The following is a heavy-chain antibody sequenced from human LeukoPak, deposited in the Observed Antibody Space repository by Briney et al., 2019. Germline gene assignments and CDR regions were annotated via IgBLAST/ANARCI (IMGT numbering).Heavy chain of an antibody. D-gene: IGHD3-10*01. Sequence: SETLSLTCTVSGDSFSSVTDYWAWLRQPPGKGLEWIASGDYSGGTYYNPSLESRVTISVDTSKNQFSLKLSSVTAADTAVYYCAREIGSRLDYYYYMDVWGKGTTVTVSS. CDR1: GDSFSSVTDY. CDR2: GDYSGGT. CDR3: AREIGSRLDYYYYMDV. J-gene: IGHJ6*03. V-gene: IGHV4-39*07.